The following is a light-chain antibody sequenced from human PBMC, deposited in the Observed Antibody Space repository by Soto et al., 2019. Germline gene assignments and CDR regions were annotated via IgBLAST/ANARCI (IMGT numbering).Light chain of an antibody. CDR1: SSDVGGYNF. CDR3: SSYAGSNIPVL. Sequence: QSVLTQPPSASGSPGQSVTISCTGTSSDVGGYNFVSWYQQHPGKAPKLMIYDVTERPSGVPDRFSGSKSGNPASLTVSGRQGEDEADCYCSSYAGSNIPVLFGGGTKLTVL. J-gene: IGLJ2*01. CDR2: DVT. V-gene: IGLV2-8*01.